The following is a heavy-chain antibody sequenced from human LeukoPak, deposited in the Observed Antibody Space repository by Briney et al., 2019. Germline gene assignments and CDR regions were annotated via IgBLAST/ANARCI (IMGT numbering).Heavy chain of an antibody. CDR2: ISYDEVKK. Sequence: GGSLRLSCVASGFTFSKYAMHWVRQAPGKGLEWVAVISYDEVKKYYADSVKGRFSVSRDNAKNSLYLQMNSLRAEDTAVYYCARDGLSFDYWGQGTLVTVSS. CDR1: GFTFSKYA. J-gene: IGHJ4*02. D-gene: IGHD2/OR15-2a*01. CDR3: ARDGLSFDY. V-gene: IGHV3-30-3*01.